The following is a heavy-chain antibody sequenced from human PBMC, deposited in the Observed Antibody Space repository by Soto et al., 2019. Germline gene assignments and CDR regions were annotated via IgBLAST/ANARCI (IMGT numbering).Heavy chain of an antibody. Sequence: EVQLLESGGGLVQPGGSLRLSCAASGFTFSSYATSWVRQAPGKGLEWVSAISGSGGSTYYADSVKGRFTISRDNSKNTLYLQMNSLRAEDTAVYYCAKGDSSGQIFDYWGQGTLVTVSS. D-gene: IGHD3-22*01. CDR1: GFTFSSYA. J-gene: IGHJ4*02. CDR3: AKGDSSGQIFDY. CDR2: ISGSGGST. V-gene: IGHV3-23*01.